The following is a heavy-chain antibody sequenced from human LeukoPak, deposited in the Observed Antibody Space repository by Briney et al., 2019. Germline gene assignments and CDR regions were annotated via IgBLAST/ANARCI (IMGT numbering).Heavy chain of an antibody. Sequence: PGGSLRLSCAASGFTFSSYAMHWVRQAPGKGLEWVAVISYDGSNKYYADSVKGRFTISRDNSKNTLYLQMNSLRAEDTAVYYRARTQLVLYYFDYWGQGTLVTVSS. CDR2: ISYDGSNK. V-gene: IGHV3-30-3*01. J-gene: IGHJ4*02. D-gene: IGHD6-13*01. CDR3: ARTQLVLYYFDY. CDR1: GFTFSSYA.